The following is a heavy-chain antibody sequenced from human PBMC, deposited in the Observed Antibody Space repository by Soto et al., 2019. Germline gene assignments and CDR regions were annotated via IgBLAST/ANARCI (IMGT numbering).Heavy chain of an antibody. CDR1: EFTFSTYA. Sequence: EVQLLESGGGLVQPGGSLRLSCVVSEFTFSTYAMTWVRQAPGKGLEWVSTISGSGDSTLYADSVKGRFTISRDNSRNTLYLQMNNLRVEDTAVYYCAKGSTYTYTSKWGQGTLVTVSS. D-gene: IGHD5-18*01. CDR3: AKGSTYTYTSK. J-gene: IGHJ4*02. V-gene: IGHV3-23*01. CDR2: ISGSGDST.